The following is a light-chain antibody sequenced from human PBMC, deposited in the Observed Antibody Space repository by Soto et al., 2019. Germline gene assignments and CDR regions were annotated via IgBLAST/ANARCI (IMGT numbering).Light chain of an antibody. CDR3: QQYRSSPPLT. CDR2: GAS. J-gene: IGKJ4*01. CDR1: QSVSSSY. Sequence: EFVLTQSPGTLSLSPGERATLSCRASQSVSSSYLAWYQQKPGQAPRILIYGASTRATGIPDRFSGSGSGTDFTLTISRLEPEDFALYYCQQYRSSPPLTFGGGTNVEIK. V-gene: IGKV3-20*01.